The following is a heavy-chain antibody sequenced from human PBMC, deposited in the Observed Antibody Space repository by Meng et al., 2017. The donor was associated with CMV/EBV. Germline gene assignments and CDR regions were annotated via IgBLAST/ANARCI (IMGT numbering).Heavy chain of an antibody. Sequence: QVVVVESGAEVKKPGAAVKVSCKTSGYTFTSYYMHWVRQAPGQGLEWMGIINPSGGSTSYAQKFQGRVTMTRDTSTSTVYMELSSLRSEDTAVYYCARARSRKGSSYIAAAGPQMDYWGQGTLVTVSS. V-gene: IGHV1-46*01. J-gene: IGHJ4*02. CDR3: ARARSRKGSSYIAAAGPQMDY. CDR1: GYTFTSYY. CDR2: INPSGGST. D-gene: IGHD6-13*01.